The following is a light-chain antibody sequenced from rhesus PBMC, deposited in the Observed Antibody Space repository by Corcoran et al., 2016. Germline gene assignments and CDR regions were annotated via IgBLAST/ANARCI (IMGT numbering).Light chain of an antibody. Sequence: DIQMTQSPSSLSASVGDRVTIACRASENVNNYLNWYQQKPGKAHKLLIYEASTLQSGVPSRFSGSGSGTDYTFTISRLQPEDVATYYCQHGYGTPWTFGQGTKVEIK. CDR3: QHGYGTPWT. CDR1: ENVNNY. CDR2: EAS. J-gene: IGKJ1*01. V-gene: IGKV1-74*01.